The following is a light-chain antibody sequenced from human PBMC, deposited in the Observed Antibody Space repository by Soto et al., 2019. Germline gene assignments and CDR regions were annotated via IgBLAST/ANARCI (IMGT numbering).Light chain of an antibody. Sequence: QSVLTQPPSVSGAPGQRVSISCTGSSANLGAGYDVNWYQQLPGTAPKLVIYENNNRPSGVPDRFSGSKFGTSASLAITGLQAEDEADYYCQSFDSSLSVWVFGGGTKLTVL. CDR1: SANLGAGYD. CDR2: ENN. J-gene: IGLJ3*02. V-gene: IGLV1-40*01. CDR3: QSFDSSLSVWV.